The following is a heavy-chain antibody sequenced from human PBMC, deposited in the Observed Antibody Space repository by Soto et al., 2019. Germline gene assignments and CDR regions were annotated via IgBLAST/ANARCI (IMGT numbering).Heavy chain of an antibody. J-gene: IGHJ4*02. Sequence: PSETLSLTCSVYGESLSDHYWSWVRQPPGKGLEWIGEVRHGGNTNYNPSLKSRVTISVDTSKTQFSLNLSSVTAADTAVYYCVRRSKWLQLKYFDYWGQGTRVTVSS. CDR3: VRRSKWLQLKYFDY. D-gene: IGHD5-12*01. V-gene: IGHV4-34*01. CDR1: GESLSDHY. CDR2: VRHGGNT.